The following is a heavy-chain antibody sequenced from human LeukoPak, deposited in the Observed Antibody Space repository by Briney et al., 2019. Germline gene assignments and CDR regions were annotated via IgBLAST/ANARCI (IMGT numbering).Heavy chain of an antibody. CDR3: ASVPVGFGELLYYFDY. J-gene: IGHJ4*02. D-gene: IGHD3-10*01. Sequence: PGGSLRLSCEGSGFSLSAYNMNWVRQAPGKGLESVSYISSSSATIFYADSVKGRFTISRDNAKNSLYLQMNSLRAEDTAVYYCASVPVGFGELLYYFDYWGQGTLVTVSS. CDR2: ISSSSATI. CDR1: GFSLSAYN. V-gene: IGHV3-48*01.